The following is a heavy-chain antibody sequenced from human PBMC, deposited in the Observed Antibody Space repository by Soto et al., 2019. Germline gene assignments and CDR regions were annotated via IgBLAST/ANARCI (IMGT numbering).Heavy chain of an antibody. CDR2: VNPNGGGT. Sequence: QVQLVQSGAEVKKPGASVRVSCKASGYNFTSYYMHWVRQAPGQGLEWMGIVNPNGGGTSYAQKFQGRDTKTRDTATSTVYMGLTGLRSEDTAVYYCARGGEWLQLDYWGQGTLVTVSS. CDR3: ARGGEWLQLDY. V-gene: IGHV1-46*01. CDR1: GYNFTSYY. D-gene: IGHD5-12*01. J-gene: IGHJ4*02.